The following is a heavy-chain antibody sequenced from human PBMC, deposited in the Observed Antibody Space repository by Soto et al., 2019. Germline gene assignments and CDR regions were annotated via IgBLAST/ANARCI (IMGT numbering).Heavy chain of an antibody. CDR2: ISYDGSNK. Sequence: PGGSLRLSCAASGFTFSSYAMHWVRQAPGKGLEWVAVISYDGSNKYYADSVKGRFTISRDNSKNTLYLQMNSLRAEDTAVYYCARGRDIVVVVAAKEAYYFDYWGQGTLVTVSS. D-gene: IGHD2-15*01. CDR3: ARGRDIVVVVAAKEAYYFDY. V-gene: IGHV3-30-3*01. J-gene: IGHJ4*02. CDR1: GFTFSSYA.